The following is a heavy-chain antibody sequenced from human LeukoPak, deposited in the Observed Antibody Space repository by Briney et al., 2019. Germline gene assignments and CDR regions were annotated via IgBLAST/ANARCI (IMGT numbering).Heavy chain of an antibody. CDR3: ASISDLLYYFDS. Sequence: GGSLRLSCAASGFSVSSNYMSWVRQAPGKGLEWVSLIYTGGNTYYADSVKGRFALSRDNSKNTVYLQMNSLRVEDTAMYYCASISDLLYYFDSWGQGTLVTVSS. J-gene: IGHJ4*02. CDR1: GFSVSSNY. V-gene: IGHV3-66*01. CDR2: IYTGGNT.